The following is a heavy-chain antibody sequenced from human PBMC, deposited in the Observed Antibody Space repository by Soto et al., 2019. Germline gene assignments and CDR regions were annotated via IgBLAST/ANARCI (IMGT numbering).Heavy chain of an antibody. D-gene: IGHD6-13*01. CDR1: GFIFDDYS. CDR2: IDKNGGST. V-gene: IGHV3-43*01. J-gene: IGHJ4*02. CDR3: AKETLYSSWVSVDS. Sequence: EVQLVESGGAVIQPGGSLRLSCATSGFIFDDYSMHWVRQAPGKGLEWVSLIDKNGGSTYYTDSVKGRFAISRDNSINSLYLQMNSLRSEDTAFYYCAKETLYSSWVSVDSWGRGTLVTVSS.